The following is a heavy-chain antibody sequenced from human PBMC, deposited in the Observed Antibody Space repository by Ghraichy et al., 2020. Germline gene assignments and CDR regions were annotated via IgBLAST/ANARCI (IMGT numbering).Heavy chain of an antibody. CDR2: ISAYNGNT. CDR3: ARDHGVTVLLWFGELFADSWARMDV. D-gene: IGHD3-10*01. J-gene: IGHJ6*02. V-gene: IGHV1-18*01. CDR1: GYTFTSYG. Sequence: ASVKVSCKASGYTFTSYGISWVRQAPGQGLEWMGWISAYNGNTNYAQKLQGRVTMTTDTSTSTAYMELRSLRSDDTAVYYCARDHGVTVLLWFGELFADSWARMDVWGQGTTVTVSS.